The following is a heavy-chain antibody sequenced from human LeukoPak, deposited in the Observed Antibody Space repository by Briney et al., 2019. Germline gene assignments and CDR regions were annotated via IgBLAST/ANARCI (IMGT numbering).Heavy chain of an antibody. J-gene: IGHJ6*03. Sequence: SETLSLTCTVSGGSISSSSYYRGWIRQPPGKGLEWIGSIYYSGSTYYNPSLKSRVTISVDTSKNQFSLKLSSVTAADTAVYYCARVQWDLLGGDYYYYMDVWGKGTTVTVSS. CDR3: ARVQWDLLGGDYYYYMDV. D-gene: IGHD1-26*01. V-gene: IGHV4-39*07. CDR1: GGSISSSSYY. CDR2: IYYSGST.